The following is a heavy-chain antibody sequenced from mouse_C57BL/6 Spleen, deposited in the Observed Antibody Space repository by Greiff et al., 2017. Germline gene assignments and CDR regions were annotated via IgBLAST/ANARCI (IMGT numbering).Heavy chain of an antibody. CDR3: ERRELGSYFDF. CDR2: ISSGSSTI. CDR1: GFTFSDYG. D-gene: IGHD4-1*01. V-gene: IGHV5-17*01. Sequence: EVKLVESGGGLVKPGGSLKLSCAASGFTFSDYGMHWVRQAPEKGLEWVAYISSGSSTIYYADTVKGRFTISRDNAKNTLFLQMTSQRSEDTAMYYCERRELGSYFDFWGQGTTLTVSS. J-gene: IGHJ2*01.